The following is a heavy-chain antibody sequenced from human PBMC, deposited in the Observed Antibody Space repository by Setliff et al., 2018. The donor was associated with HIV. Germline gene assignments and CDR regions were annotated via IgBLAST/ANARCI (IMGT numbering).Heavy chain of an antibody. CDR2: IRYDGSNK. CDR1: GFTFSSYG. CDR3: AKDYDILTGPDVFDI. D-gene: IGHD3-9*01. V-gene: IGHV3-30*02. J-gene: IGHJ3*02. Sequence: GGSLRLSCAASGFTFSSYGMHWVRQAPGKGLEWVAFIRYDGSNKYYADSVKGRFTISRDNSKHTLYLQMNSLRAEDTVVYYCAKDYDILTGPDVFDIWGQGTMVTVSS.